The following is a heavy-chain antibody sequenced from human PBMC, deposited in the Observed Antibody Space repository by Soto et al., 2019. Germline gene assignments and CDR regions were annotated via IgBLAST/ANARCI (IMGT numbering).Heavy chain of an antibody. Sequence: QVQLQQWGAGLLKPLETLSLTCAVYGGSFSGYYWSWIRQPPGKGLEWIGEINHSGSTNYNPSLKSRVTISVDTSKNQFSLKLSSVTAADTAVYYCARWYGAVAELNWFDPWGQGTLVTVSS. CDR2: INHSGST. J-gene: IGHJ5*02. D-gene: IGHD6-19*01. CDR1: GGSFSGYY. CDR3: ARWYGAVAELNWFDP. V-gene: IGHV4-34*01.